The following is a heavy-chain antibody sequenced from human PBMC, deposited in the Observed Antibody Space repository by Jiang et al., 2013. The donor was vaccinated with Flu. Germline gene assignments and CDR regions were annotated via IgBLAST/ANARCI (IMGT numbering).Heavy chain of an antibody. D-gene: IGHD3-3*01. V-gene: IGHV4-30-4*01. J-gene: IGHJ4*02. CDR3: ARKPLFGVVDY. Sequence: GPGLVKPSQTLSLTCAVSGGSISRGDYYRSWVRQSPGKGLEFIGYISDSGDTFYNPSLRGRVTISADTSKNQFSLRLGSVAAADTGVYYCARKPLFGVVDYWGQG. CDR1: GGSISRGDYY. CDR2: ISDSGDT.